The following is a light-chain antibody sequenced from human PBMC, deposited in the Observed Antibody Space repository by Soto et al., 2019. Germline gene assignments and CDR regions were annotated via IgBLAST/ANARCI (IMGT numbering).Light chain of an antibody. Sequence: QSALTQPASVSGSPGQSITISYTGTSSDVGSYNLVSWYQQHPGKAPKLMIYEGSKRPSGVSNRFSGSKSGNTASLTISGLQAEDEADYYCCSYAGSSMYVVFGGGTKLTVL. CDR3: CSYAGSSMYVV. CDR2: EGS. CDR1: SSDVGSYNL. V-gene: IGLV2-23*01. J-gene: IGLJ2*01.